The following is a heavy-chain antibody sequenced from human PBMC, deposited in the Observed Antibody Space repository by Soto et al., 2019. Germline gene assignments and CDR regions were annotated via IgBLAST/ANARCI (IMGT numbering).Heavy chain of an antibody. CDR3: AKSGGGAVTTPIDY. J-gene: IGHJ4*02. CDR1: GFTFDDYA. D-gene: IGHD4-17*01. V-gene: IGHV3-9*01. Sequence: GGSLRLSCAASGFTFDDYAMHWVRQAPGKGLEWVSGISWNSGSIGYADSVKGRFTISRDNAKNSLYLQMNSLRAEDTALYYCAKSGGGAVTTPIDYWGQGTLVTVSS. CDR2: ISWNSGSI.